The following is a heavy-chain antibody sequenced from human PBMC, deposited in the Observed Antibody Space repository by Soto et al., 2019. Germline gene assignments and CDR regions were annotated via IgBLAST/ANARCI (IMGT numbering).Heavy chain of an antibody. CDR3: AKEGGGPEWELLYYFDS. CDR1: GYTFTNYA. CDR2: INPGTGNT. Sequence: GASVKVSCKVSGYTFTNYAMHWVRQAPGQRLEWMGWINPGTGNTKYSPKFQGRVTITRDTSASTAYMEVSSLGSEDTAVYYCAKEGGGPEWELLYYFDSWGQGSLVTVSS. D-gene: IGHD1-26*01. V-gene: IGHV1-3*01. J-gene: IGHJ4*02.